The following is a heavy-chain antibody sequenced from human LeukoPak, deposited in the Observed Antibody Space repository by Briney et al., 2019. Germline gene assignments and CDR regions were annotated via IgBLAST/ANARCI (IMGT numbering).Heavy chain of an antibody. Sequence: GGSLRLSCAASGFTFSSYAMSWVRQAPGKGLEWVSAISWDGGSTYYADSVKGRFTISRDNSKNSLYLQMNSLRTEDTALYYCAKAYLGGPYCSSTSCYQRYYYYGMDVWGQGTTVTVSS. J-gene: IGHJ6*02. CDR1: GFTFSSYA. CDR3: AKAYLGGPYCSSTSCYQRYYYYGMDV. CDR2: ISWDGGST. V-gene: IGHV3-43*02. D-gene: IGHD2-2*01.